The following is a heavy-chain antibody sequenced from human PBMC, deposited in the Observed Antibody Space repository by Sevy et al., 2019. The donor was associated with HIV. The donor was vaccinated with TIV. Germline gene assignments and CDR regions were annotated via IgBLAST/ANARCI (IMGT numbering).Heavy chain of an antibody. J-gene: IGHJ6*02. CDR1: GFTFSSYA. V-gene: IGHV3-30*04. D-gene: IGHD2-2*01. Sequence: GGSLRLSCAASGFTFSSYAMHWVRQAPGKGLEWVAVISYDGSNKYYADSVKGRFTISRDNSKNTLYLQMNSLRAEDTAVYYCARALVVVPAATDYYHYYGMDVWGQGTTVTVSS. CDR2: ISYDGSNK. CDR3: ARALVVVPAATDYYHYYGMDV.